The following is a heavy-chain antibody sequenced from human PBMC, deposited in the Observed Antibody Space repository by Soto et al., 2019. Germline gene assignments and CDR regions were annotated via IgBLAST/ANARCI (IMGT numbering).Heavy chain of an antibody. Sequence: PSETLSLTCTVSGGSISSSSYYWGWIRQPPGKGLEWIGSIYYSGSTYYNPSLKSRVTISVDTSKNQFSLKLSSVTAADTAVYYCARQIVVVVAATPFRAWFEPWGQGTLVTVSS. CDR2: IYYSGST. J-gene: IGHJ5*02. CDR3: ARQIVVVVAATPFRAWFEP. CDR1: GGSISSSSYY. V-gene: IGHV4-39*01. D-gene: IGHD2-15*01.